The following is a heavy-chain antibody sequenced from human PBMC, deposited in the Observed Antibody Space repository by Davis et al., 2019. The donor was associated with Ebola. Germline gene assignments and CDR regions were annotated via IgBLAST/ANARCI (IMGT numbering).Heavy chain of an antibody. Sequence: PGGSLRLSCAASGFIFSSYAMSWVRQAPGKGLEWVSSISVRSITYHAHSVKGRFTISRDNSKSTLYLQMNSLRAEDTAVYYCAKVHPPTTVTTGWFDPWGQGTLVTVSS. CDR3: AKVHPPTTVTTGWFDP. CDR1: GFIFSSYA. D-gene: IGHD4-17*01. CDR2: ISVRSIT. J-gene: IGHJ5*02. V-gene: IGHV3-23*01.